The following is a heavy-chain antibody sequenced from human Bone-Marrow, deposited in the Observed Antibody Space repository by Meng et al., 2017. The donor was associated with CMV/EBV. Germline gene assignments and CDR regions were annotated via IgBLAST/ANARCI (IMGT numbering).Heavy chain of an antibody. CDR1: GGTFSSYA. D-gene: IGHD2-2*01. J-gene: IGHJ5*02. CDR2: ISAYNGDS. Sequence: ASVKVSCKASGGTFSSYAISWVRQAPGQGLECLGWISAYNGDSHYSQSLQGRVTMTTDTSTRTAYMESRSLRSDHTAVYYCARGLKEACGTSCYFRWFDPWGQGTLVTVSS. V-gene: IGHV1-18*01. CDR3: ARGLKEACGTSCYFRWFDP.